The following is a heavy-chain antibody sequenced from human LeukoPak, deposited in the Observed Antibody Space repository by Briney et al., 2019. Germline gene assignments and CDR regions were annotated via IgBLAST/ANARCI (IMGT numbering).Heavy chain of an antibody. CDR1: GGSISSSSYY. CDR3: ARRNPDYYDFWSGYYKVSNWFDP. CDR2: IYYSGST. V-gene: IGHV4-39*01. Sequence: SETLSLTCTVSGGSISSSSYYWGWIRQPPGKGLEWIGSIYYSGSTYYNPSLKSRVTISVDTSKNQFSLKLSSVTAADTAVYYCARRNPDYYDFWSGYYKVSNWFDPWGQGTLVTVSS. J-gene: IGHJ5*02. D-gene: IGHD3-3*01.